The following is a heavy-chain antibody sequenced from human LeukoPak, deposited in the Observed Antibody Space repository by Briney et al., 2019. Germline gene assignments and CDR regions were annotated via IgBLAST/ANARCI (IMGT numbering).Heavy chain of an antibody. Sequence: GGSLRLSCAAPGFTFSDYGMHWVRQAPGKGLEWVAVISYDGSNKYYADSVKGRFTLSRDNSKNTPYLQMNRLRTEDTAVYYCAKVKTSSFYYFDNWGQGTLVTVSS. J-gene: IGHJ4*02. CDR1: GFTFSDYG. CDR3: AKVKTSSFYYFDN. D-gene: IGHD2-2*01. V-gene: IGHV3-30*18. CDR2: ISYDGSNK.